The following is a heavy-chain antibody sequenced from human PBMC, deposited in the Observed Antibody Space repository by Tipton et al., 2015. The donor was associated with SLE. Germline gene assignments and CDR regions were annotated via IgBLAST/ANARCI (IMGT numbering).Heavy chain of an antibody. D-gene: IGHD1-1*01. CDR2: INHSGST. CDR1: GGSFSGYY. CDR3: ARSTTLQGRMAV. Sequence: TLSLTCAVYGGSFSGYYWSWIRQPPGKGLEWIGEINHSGSTKYNPSHMSRAAISVDTSKDQFYLNLTSVTAADTAVYYCARSTTLQGRMAVWGQGTTVTVSS. V-gene: IGHV4-34*01. J-gene: IGHJ6*02.